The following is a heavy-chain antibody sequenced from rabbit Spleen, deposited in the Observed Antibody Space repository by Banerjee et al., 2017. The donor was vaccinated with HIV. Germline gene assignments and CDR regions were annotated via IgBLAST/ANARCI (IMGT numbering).Heavy chain of an antibody. V-gene: IGHV1S47*01. Sequence: ELVESGGGLVQAGESLKLSCKASGIDFRSYGLSWVRQAPGKGLEWITYIYPGFGIKNYANSVKGRFTISSDNAQNTVFLQMTSLTASDTATYFCASHYFGAFDPWGQGTLVTVS. D-gene: IGHD2-1*01. CDR1: GIDFRSYG. CDR3: ASHYFGAFDP. CDR2: IYPGFGIK. J-gene: IGHJ2*01.